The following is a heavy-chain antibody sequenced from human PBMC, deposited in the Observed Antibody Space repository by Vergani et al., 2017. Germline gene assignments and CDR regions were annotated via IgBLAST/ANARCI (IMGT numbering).Heavy chain of an antibody. CDR1: GGTFSSSA. J-gene: IGHJ3*02. Sequence: QVQLVQSGAEVKKPGSSVKVSCKPSGGTFSSSAISWVRQPPGQRLEWMGWINAGNGNTKYSQKFQGRVTITRDTSASTAYMELSSLRSEDTAVYYCATPGPMGAFDIWGQGTMVTVSS. V-gene: IGHV1-3*01. CDR2: INAGNGNT. D-gene: IGHD5-24*01. CDR3: ATPGPMGAFDI.